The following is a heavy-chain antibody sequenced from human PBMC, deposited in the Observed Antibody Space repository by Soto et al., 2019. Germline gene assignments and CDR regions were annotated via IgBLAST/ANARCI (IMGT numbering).Heavy chain of an antibody. D-gene: IGHD4-4*01. CDR2: IYYSGST. Sequence: SETLSLTCTVSGGSLSSHYWGCIRQPPGKGLEWIGYIYYSGSTKYNPSLKSRVTMSVDTSNNQFSLKVSSVTAADTAVYYCARHSNRNYGLYYFDFWGLGALVTVSS. V-gene: IGHV4-59*08. J-gene: IGHJ4*02. CDR1: GGSLSSHY. CDR3: ARHSNRNYGLYYFDF.